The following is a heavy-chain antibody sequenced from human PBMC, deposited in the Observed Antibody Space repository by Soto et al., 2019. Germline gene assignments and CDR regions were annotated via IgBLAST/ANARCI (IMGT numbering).Heavy chain of an antibody. V-gene: IGHV3-21*01. Sequence: GGSLRLSCAASGFTFSSYSMNWVRQAPGKGLEWVSSISSSSSYIYYADSVKGRFTISRDNAKNSLYLQMNSLRAEDTAVYYCARDLGIAARPEGIGHRDYWGQGTLVTISS. CDR2: ISSSSSYI. CDR3: ARDLGIAARPEGIGHRDY. J-gene: IGHJ4*02. D-gene: IGHD6-6*01. CDR1: GFTFSSYS.